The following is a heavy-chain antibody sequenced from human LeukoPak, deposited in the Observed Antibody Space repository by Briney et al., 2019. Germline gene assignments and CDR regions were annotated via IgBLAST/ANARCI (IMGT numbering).Heavy chain of an antibody. J-gene: IGHJ4*02. D-gene: IGHD1-26*01. CDR2: IYYSGST. Sequence: PSETLSLTCTVSGGSISSSSYYWGWIRQPPGKGLEWIGSIYYSGSTYYNPSLKSRFTISVDTSKNQFSLKLSSVTAADTAVYYCARGRVLGATQYFDYWGQGTLVTVS. CDR1: GGSISSSSYY. V-gene: IGHV4-39*01. CDR3: ARGRVLGATQYFDY.